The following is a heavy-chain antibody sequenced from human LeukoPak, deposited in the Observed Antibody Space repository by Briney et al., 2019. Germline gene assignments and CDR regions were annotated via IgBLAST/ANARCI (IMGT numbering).Heavy chain of an antibody. D-gene: IGHD2-2*03. J-gene: IGHJ4*02. Sequence: GGSLRLSCAASGFTFSTYSMNWVRQVTGKGLEWVSAINGGGDHTYYAVSVKGRFTISRDNSKNTLYFHLNSQRADDTAVYYCARKDVKNGEWIVFDHWGQGTLVTVSS. V-gene: IGHV3-23*01. CDR1: GFTFSTYS. CDR3: ARKDVKNGEWIVFDH. CDR2: INGGGDHT.